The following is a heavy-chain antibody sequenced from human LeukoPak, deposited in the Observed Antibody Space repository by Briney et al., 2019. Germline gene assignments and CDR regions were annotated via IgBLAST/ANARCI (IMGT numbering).Heavy chain of an antibody. CDR3: AKDGLYYDGSEHVYYFDS. Sequence: PGGSLRLSCAASGFTFSRSAMTWVRQGPGTGLEFVASIIYSGGATYYADSVKGRFTISRDNSKNTLYLQMNSLRAEDMALYYCAKDGLYYDGSEHVYYFDSWGQGTLVTVSS. CDR2: IIYSGGAT. D-gene: IGHD3-22*01. V-gene: IGHV3-23*01. J-gene: IGHJ4*02. CDR1: GFTFSRSA.